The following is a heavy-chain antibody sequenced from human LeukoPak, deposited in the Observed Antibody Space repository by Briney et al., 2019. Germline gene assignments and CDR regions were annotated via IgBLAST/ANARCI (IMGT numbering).Heavy chain of an antibody. CDR3: ARDWNGVNY. J-gene: IGHJ4*02. V-gene: IGHV1-2*06. Sequence: ASVKVSCIASGYTFTGYYMHWVRQAPAQGLEWTGRINPNSGGTNYAQKFQGRVTMTRDTSIGTAYMELSRLRSDDTAVYYCARDWNGVNYWGQGTLVTVSS. CDR1: GYTFTGYY. CDR2: INPNSGGT. D-gene: IGHD3-3*01.